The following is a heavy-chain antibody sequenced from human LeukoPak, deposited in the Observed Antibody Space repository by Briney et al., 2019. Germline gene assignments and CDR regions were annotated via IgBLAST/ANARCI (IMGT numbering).Heavy chain of an antibody. D-gene: IGHD6-6*01. V-gene: IGHV3-48*02. J-gene: IGHJ4*02. Sequence: PGGSLRLSWAASGFIFNDYSRNWVRQAPGKGLEWISYIRSGSSIIYYADSVKGRFTISRDNAKNSLYLQMSSLRDEDTAVYYCARDLREYSMDYWGQGTLVTVSS. CDR3: ARDLREYSMDY. CDR2: IRSGSSII. CDR1: GFIFNDYS.